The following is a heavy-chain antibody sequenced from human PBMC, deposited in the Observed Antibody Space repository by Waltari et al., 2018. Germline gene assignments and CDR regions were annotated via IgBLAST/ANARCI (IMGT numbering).Heavy chain of an antibody. D-gene: IGHD3-22*01. CDR2: IIPIFGTA. J-gene: IGHJ4*02. CDR1: GGTFSSYA. Sequence: QVQLVQSGAEVKKPGSSVKVSCKASGGTFSSYAISWVRQAPGQGLGWMGGIIPIFGTANYAQKFQGRVTITADESTSTAYMELSSLRSEDTAVYYCARAEVDYYDSSGYYYLDYFDYWGQGTLVTVSS. CDR3: ARAEVDYYDSSGYYYLDYFDY. V-gene: IGHV1-69*13.